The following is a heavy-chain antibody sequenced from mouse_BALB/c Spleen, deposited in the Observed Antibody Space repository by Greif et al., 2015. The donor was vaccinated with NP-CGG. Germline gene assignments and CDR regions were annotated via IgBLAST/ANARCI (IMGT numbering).Heavy chain of an antibody. J-gene: IGHJ2*01. CDR2: INSNGGST. D-gene: IGHD1-1*01. CDR1: GFTFSSYG. Sequence: EVQLVESGGGLVQPGGSLKLSCAASGFTFSSYGMSWVRQTPDKRLELVATINSNGGSTYYPDSVKGRFTISRDNAKNTLYLQMSSLKSEDTAMYYCARGVYYYGSSYQGFDYWGQDTTLTVSS. CDR3: ARGVYYYGSSYQGFDY. V-gene: IGHV5-6-3*01.